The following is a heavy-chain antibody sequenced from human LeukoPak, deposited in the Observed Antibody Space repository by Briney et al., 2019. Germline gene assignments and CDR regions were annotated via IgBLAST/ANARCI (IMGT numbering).Heavy chain of an antibody. Sequence: SETLSLTCTVSGVSISSYYWSWIRQPPGKGLEWIGYIYYSGSSNYNPSLKSRVTISVDTAKNQFSLKLSSLTAADTAVYYCARTSLAGKRNDAFDIWGQGTMVTVSS. J-gene: IGHJ3*02. D-gene: IGHD6-13*01. CDR2: IYYSGSS. CDR3: ARTSLAGKRNDAFDI. CDR1: GVSISSYY. V-gene: IGHV4-59*01.